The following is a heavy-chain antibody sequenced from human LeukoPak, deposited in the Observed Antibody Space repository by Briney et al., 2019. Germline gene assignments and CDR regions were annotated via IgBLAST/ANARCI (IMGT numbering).Heavy chain of an antibody. CDR1: GFTFSNYG. V-gene: IGHV3-23*01. D-gene: IGHD3-10*01. Sequence: PGGSLRLSCAASGFTFSNYGMSWVRQAPRKGLEWVSGISGSGGTAYYADSVKGRFTISRDNSQNTLYLQMNSLRAEDTAVYYCAKVDYYGSLPPYYFDYWGQGTLVTVFS. J-gene: IGHJ4*02. CDR3: AKVDYYGSLPPYYFDY. CDR2: ISGSGGTA.